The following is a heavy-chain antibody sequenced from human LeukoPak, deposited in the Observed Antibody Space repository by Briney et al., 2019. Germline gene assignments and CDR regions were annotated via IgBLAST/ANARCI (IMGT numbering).Heavy chain of an antibody. D-gene: IGHD6-19*01. CDR2: TSSSSSHT. J-gene: IGHJ4*02. CDR1: GFTFSDYY. Sequence: GGSLRLSCAASGFTFSDYYMSWIRQAPGKGLEWVSYTSSSSSHTNYADSVKGRFTISRDNAKNSLFLQMNSLRADDTAVYYCAKRGDSSGWYYFDYWGQGTLVTVSS. V-gene: IGHV3-11*03. CDR3: AKRGDSSGWYYFDY.